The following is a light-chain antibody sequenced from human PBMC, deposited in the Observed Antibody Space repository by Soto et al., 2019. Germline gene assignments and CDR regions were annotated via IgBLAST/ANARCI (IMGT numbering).Light chain of an antibody. CDR2: DVS. CDR1: SSDVGSYNR. V-gene: IGLV2-18*02. J-gene: IGLJ1*01. Sequence: QSALTQPPSVSGSPGQSVAISCTGTSSDVGSYNRVSWYQQPPGTAPKLLIYDVSNRPSGVPDRFSGSKSGNTASLTISGLPAEDEADYYFSSYTTSSTYVFGTGTKVAVL. CDR3: SSYTTSSTYV.